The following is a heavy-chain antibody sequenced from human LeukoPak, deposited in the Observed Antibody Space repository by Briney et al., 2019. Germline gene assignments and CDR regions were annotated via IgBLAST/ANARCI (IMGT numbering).Heavy chain of an antibody. D-gene: IGHD6-19*01. J-gene: IGHJ5*02. CDR1: GGSISSSSYY. V-gene: IGHV4-39*07. CDR3: ARVRDRSGWATPFDP. CDR2: IYYSGST. Sequence: SETLSLTCTVSGGSISSSSYYWGWIRQPPGKGLEWIGSIYYSGSTYYNPSLKSRVTISVDTSKNQFSLKLSSVTAADTAVYYCARVRDRSGWATPFDPWGQGTLVTVSS.